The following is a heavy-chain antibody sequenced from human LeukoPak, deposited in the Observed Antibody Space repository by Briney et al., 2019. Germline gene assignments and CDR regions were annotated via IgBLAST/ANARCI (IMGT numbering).Heavy chain of an antibody. CDR2: SNSDGSSI. J-gene: IGHJ4*02. Sequence: GGSLRLSCAASGFTFSSYAMSWVRQAPGKGLEWVSRSNSDGSSISCADSVKGRFTISRDIAKNTLYLQMNSLRDEDTGVYYCARDWSFDYWGQGTLVTVSS. CDR3: ARDWSFDY. V-gene: IGHV3-74*01. D-gene: IGHD2-8*02. CDR1: GFTFSSYA.